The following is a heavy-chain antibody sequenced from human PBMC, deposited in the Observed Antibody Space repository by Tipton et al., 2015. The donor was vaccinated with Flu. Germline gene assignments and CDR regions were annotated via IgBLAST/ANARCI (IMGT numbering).Heavy chain of an antibody. D-gene: IGHD3-22*01. V-gene: IGHV4-59*01. CDR2: INYNGGT. CDR3: ARAPYSDYDTSGSSFDY. Sequence: LRLSCTVSGGSISTYYWSWIRQPPGKGLGWIGFINYNGGTDYNPSLKSRVTISVDTSKNQFSLRLSSVTAADTAVYYCARAPYSDYDTSGSSFDYWGQGTLVTVSS. CDR1: GGSISTYY. J-gene: IGHJ4*02.